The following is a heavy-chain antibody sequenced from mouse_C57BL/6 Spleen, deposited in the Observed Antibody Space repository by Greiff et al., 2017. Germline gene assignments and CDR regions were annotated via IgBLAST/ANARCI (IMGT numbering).Heavy chain of an antibody. CDR1: GYTFTSYW. D-gene: IGHD2-4*01. CDR3: ARTYYYDYDRDYAMDY. Sequence: QVQLQQPGAELVRPGSSVKLSCKASGYTFTSYWMHWVKQRPIQGLECIGNIDPSDSETHYNQKFKDKATLTVDKSSSTAYMQLSSLTSEDSAVYYCARTYYYDYDRDYAMDYWGQGTSVTVSS. CDR2: IDPSDSET. J-gene: IGHJ4*01. V-gene: IGHV1-52*01.